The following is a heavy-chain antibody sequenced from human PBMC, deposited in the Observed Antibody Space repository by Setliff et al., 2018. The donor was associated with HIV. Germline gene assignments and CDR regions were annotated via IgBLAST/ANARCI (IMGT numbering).Heavy chain of an antibody. CDR2: ISSGSNI. CDR3: AMDTSLAY. CDR1: GFTFSSYS. Sequence: GGSLRLSCAASGFTFSSYSMNWVRQAPGKGLEWVSTISSGSNIYYADSVKGRFTISRDNDKNSLYLQMNNMRAEDTAVYYCAMDTSLAYWGQGTLVTVSS. V-gene: IGHV3-21*06. D-gene: IGHD5-18*01. J-gene: IGHJ4*02.